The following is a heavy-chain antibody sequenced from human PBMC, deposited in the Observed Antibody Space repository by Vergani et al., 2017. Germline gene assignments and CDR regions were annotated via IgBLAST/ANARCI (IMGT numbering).Heavy chain of an antibody. CDR3: GRGEVVELDY. CDR1: GGSLSGYY. CDR2: INHSGRT. Sequence: QVQLQQWGPGLLKPSETLSLTCAVSGGSLSGYYWSWIRQPPGKGLEWIGEINHSGRTKYNPTLKSRVTISVDTSKDQFSLRLNSVTAADTAVYYCGRGEVVELDYWGQGILVTVSS. J-gene: IGHJ4*02. V-gene: IGHV4-34*01. D-gene: IGHD2-15*01.